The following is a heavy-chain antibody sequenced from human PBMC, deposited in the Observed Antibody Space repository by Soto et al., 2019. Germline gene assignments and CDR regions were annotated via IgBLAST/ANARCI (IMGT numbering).Heavy chain of an antibody. D-gene: IGHD6-19*01. Sequence: PSETLSLTCAVSGSSISTIYYWGWIRQPPGKGLEWIGSSHHTGTTYYNPSLRSRVTISVDTSKNQFSLKLSSVTAADTAVYYCARGLAYDALDIWGRGTMVTVSS. CDR3: ARGLAYDALDI. CDR1: GSSISTIYY. J-gene: IGHJ3*02. V-gene: IGHV4-38-2*01. CDR2: SHHTGTT.